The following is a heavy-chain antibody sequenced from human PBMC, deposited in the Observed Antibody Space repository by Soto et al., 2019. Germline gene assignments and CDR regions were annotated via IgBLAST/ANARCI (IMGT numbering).Heavy chain of an antibody. CDR1: GGTFSSYA. CDR2: IIPIFGTA. J-gene: IGHJ6*02. D-gene: IGHD3-22*01. V-gene: IGHV1-69*13. Sequence: RASVKVSCKASGGTFSSYAISWVRQAPGQGLEWMGGIIPIFGTANYAQKFQGRVTITADESTSTAYMELSSLRSEDTAVYYCARDGAMYYYDSSGYYPYGMDVWGQGTTVTVSS. CDR3: ARDGAMYYYDSSGYYPYGMDV.